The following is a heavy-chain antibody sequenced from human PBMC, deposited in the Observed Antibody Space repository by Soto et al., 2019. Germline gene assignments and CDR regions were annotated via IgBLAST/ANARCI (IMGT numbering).Heavy chain of an antibody. CDR2: IYYSGS. V-gene: IGHV4-39*01. D-gene: IGHD1-26*01. Sequence: PSETLSLTCTVSGGSITGSDYYWGWIRQPPGKGLEWIGSIYYSGSNYNPPLKSRVTISVDTSKKQFSLNLRSVTAADTAVYYCARRTTSFAFDVWGQGTLVT. CDR1: GGSITGSDYY. CDR3: ARRTTSFAFDV. J-gene: IGHJ3*01.